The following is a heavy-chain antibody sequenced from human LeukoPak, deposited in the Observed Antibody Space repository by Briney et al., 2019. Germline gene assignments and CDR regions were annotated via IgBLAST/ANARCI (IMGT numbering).Heavy chain of an antibody. Sequence: SETLSLTCAVYGGSFSGYYWSWIRQPPGKGLEWIGEINHSGSANYNPSLKSRVTISVDTSKNQFSLKLSSVTAADTAVYYCAGKAAYYDILTGYGQKLYYLDYRGQGTLVTVSS. J-gene: IGHJ4*02. CDR3: AGKAAYYDILTGYGQKLYYLDY. CDR1: GGSFSGYY. CDR2: INHSGSA. D-gene: IGHD3-9*01. V-gene: IGHV4-34*01.